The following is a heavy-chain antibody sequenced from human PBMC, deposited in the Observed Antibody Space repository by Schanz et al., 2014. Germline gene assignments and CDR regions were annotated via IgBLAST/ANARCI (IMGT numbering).Heavy chain of an antibody. D-gene: IGHD2-21*01. CDR1: GFSVSTNY. CDR3: ARDEGRDGYNLAFDV. J-gene: IGHJ3*01. Sequence: EVQLLESGGGLVQPGGSLRLSCAVSGFSVSTNYMSWARQAPGKGLEWISSLYINAGSTRYADSVKGRFFISRDSSKNTLFLQMNSLRADDTAIYFCARDEGRDGYNLAFDVWGQGTLVTVSS. CDR2: LYINAGST. V-gene: IGHV3-53*01.